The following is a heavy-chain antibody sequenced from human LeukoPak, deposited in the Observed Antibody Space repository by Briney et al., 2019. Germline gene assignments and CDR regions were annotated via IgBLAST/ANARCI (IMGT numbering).Heavy chain of an antibody. V-gene: IGHV3-21*01. D-gene: IGHD5-18*01. CDR3: ARSYTAMAHDAFDI. CDR2: ISSSSSYI. CDR1: GFTFSSYS. Sequence: GGSLRLSCAASGFTFSSYSMNWVRQAPGKGLEWVSSISSSSSYIYYADSVKGRFTISRDNAKNSLHLQMNSLRAEDTAVYYCARSYTAMAHDAFDIWGQGTMVTVSS. J-gene: IGHJ3*02.